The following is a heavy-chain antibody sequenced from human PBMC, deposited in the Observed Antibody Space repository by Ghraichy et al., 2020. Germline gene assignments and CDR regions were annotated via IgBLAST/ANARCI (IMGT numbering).Heavy chain of an antibody. CDR1: GGSISSSNYY. V-gene: IGHV4-39*01. CDR2: IHHSGST. Sequence: SETLSLTCTVSGGSISSSNYYWGWIRQPPGKGLEWIGSIHHSGSTYYDPSLKSRIMISVDTSKNQFSLNLSSVTAADTSVYYCAGLFAIIRYFELWGRGTLVTVSS. J-gene: IGHJ2*01. D-gene: IGHD3-10*01. CDR3: AGLFAIIRYFEL.